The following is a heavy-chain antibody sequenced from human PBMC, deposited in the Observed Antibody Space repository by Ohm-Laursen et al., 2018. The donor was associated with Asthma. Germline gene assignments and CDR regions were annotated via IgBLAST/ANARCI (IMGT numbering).Heavy chain of an antibody. V-gene: IGHV3-23*01. CDR3: AKGGSSSWYEMDV. CDR1: GFTFSRHA. CDR2: ISDSGGST. Sequence: GSLRLSCSACGFTFSRHAISWVRQAPGKGLEWVSTISDSGGSTYYADSVKGRFTISRDNSKNTLYLQMNSLRAEDTAVYYCAKGGSSSWYEMDVWGQGTTVTVSS. J-gene: IGHJ6*02. D-gene: IGHD6-13*01.